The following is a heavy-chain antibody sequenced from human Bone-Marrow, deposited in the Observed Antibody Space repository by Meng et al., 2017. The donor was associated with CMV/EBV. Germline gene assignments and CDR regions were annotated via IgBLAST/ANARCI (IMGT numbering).Heavy chain of an antibody. V-gene: IGHV3-23*03. D-gene: IGHD3-16*01. CDR3: AKDGITLDYYYCMDV. J-gene: IGHJ6*02. Sequence: GESLKISCAASGFTFSSYAMSWVRQAPGKGLEWVSVIYSGGSSTYYADSVKGRFTISRDNSKNTLYLQMNSLRAEDTAVYYCAKDGITLDYYYCMDVWGQGTTVTVSS. CDR2: IYSGGSST. CDR1: GFTFSSYA.